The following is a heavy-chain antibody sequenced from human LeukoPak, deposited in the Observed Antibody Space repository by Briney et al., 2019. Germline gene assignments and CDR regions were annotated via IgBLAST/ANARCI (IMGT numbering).Heavy chain of an antibody. D-gene: IGHD4-23*01. V-gene: IGHV1-46*01. Sequence: ASVKVSCKASGYTFTSYYMHWVQQAPGQGLEWMGIINPSGGSTSYAQKFQGRVTMTRDTSTSTVYMELSSLRSEDTAVYYCARDPVDYGGNPVNFDYWSQGTLVTVSS. J-gene: IGHJ4*02. CDR3: ARDPVDYGGNPVNFDY. CDR1: GYTFTSYY. CDR2: INPSGGST.